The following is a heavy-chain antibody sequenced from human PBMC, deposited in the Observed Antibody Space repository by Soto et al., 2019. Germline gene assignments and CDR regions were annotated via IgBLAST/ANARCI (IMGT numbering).Heavy chain of an antibody. CDR3: ARAPMGLFRSYFDS. V-gene: IGHV4-59*01. CDR2: ISYRGST. J-gene: IGHJ4*02. D-gene: IGHD2-8*01. CDR1: GGSISHYY. Sequence: PSETLSLTCTVSGGSISHYYWSWIRQPPGKVLEWIGYISYRGSTNYNPSLMSRVSISVDTSKNQLSLNLTSVTAADTAVYYCARAPMGLFRSYFDSWGQGTPVTVSS.